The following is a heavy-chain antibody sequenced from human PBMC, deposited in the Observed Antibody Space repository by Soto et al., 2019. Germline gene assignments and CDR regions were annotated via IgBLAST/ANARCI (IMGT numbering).Heavy chain of an antibody. CDR3: ARQYYYDSSGYYSV. J-gene: IGHJ4*02. D-gene: IGHD3-22*01. CDR1: GGTFSSYA. Sequence: GASVKVSCKASGGTFSSYAISWVRQAPGQGLEWMGGIIPIFGTANYAQKFQGRVTITADESTSTAYMELSSLRSEDTAVYYCARQYYYDSSGYYSVWGQGTLVTVSS. V-gene: IGHV1-69*13. CDR2: IIPIFGTA.